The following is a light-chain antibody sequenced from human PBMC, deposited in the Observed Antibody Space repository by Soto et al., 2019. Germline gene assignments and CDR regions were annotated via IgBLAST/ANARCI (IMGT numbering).Light chain of an antibody. V-gene: IGKV3-20*01. CDR3: QQFSSYPLT. Sequence: EFVLTQSPGTLSLSPGERATLSCRASQTVRNNYLAWYQQKPGQDPRLLIYDASSRATGIPDRFSGGGSGTDFTLTISRLEPEDFAVYYCQQFSSYPLTFGGRTKVEIK. J-gene: IGKJ4*01. CDR2: DAS. CDR1: QTVRNNY.